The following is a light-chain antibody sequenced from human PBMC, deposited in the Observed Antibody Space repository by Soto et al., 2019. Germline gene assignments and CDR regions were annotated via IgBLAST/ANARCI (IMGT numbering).Light chain of an antibody. CDR3: QQSYSSPPA. J-gene: IGKJ5*01. Sequence: DIQMTQSPSFVSASVGDRVTITCRASQSIDNWLAWYQQKPGKAPKLLIYDASTLESGVSSGFSGSGSGTEFTLTISSLRPDDFATYYCQQSYSSPPAFGQGTRLEIK. CDR1: QSIDNW. CDR2: DAS. V-gene: IGKV1-5*01.